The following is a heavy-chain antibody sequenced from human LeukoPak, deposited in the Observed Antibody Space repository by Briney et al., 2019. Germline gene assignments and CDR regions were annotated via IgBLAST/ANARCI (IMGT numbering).Heavy chain of an antibody. CDR2: VYYSGST. CDR3: ARATGSAAAGSGAFDP. Sequence: SETLSLTCTVSGDSISYYYWSWIRQPPGKGLEWIGYVYYSGSTIYNPSLKSRVTISLDRSKNQFSLKLSSVTAADTAVYYCARATGSAAAGSGAFDPWGQGTLVTVSS. CDR1: GDSISYYY. J-gene: IGHJ5*02. D-gene: IGHD6-13*01. V-gene: IGHV4-59*12.